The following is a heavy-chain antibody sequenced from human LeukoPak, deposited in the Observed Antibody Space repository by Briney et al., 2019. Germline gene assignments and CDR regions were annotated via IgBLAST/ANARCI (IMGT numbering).Heavy chain of an antibody. D-gene: IGHD2-2*03. CDR2: IYHSGST. CDR1: GYSISSGYY. Sequence: SETLSLTCAVSGYSISSGYYWGWIRQPPGKGLEWIRSIYHSGSTYYNPSLKSRVTISVDTSKNQFSLKLSSVTAADTAVYYCARVGYCSSTSCYAGALDYWGQGTLVTVSS. V-gene: IGHV4-38-2*01. J-gene: IGHJ4*02. CDR3: ARVGYCSSTSCYAGALDY.